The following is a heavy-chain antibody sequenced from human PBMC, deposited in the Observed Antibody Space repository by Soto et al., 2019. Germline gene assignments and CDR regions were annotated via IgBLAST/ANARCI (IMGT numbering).Heavy chain of an antibody. CDR3: ARDRGRVTMIVVVMSYYGMDV. CDR2: IIPIFGTA. V-gene: IGHV1-69*13. J-gene: IGHJ6*02. Sequence: GASVKVSCKASGGTFSSYAISWVRQAPGQGLEWMGGIIPIFGTANYAQKLQGRVTITADESTSTAYMELSSLRSEDTAVYYCARDRGRVTMIVVVMSYYGMDVWGQGTTVTVSS. D-gene: IGHD3-22*01. CDR1: GGTFSSYA.